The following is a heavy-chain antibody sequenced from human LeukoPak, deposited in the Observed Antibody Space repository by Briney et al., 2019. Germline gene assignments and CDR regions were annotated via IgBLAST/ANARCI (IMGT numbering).Heavy chain of an antibody. CDR2: IYNSWTT. J-gene: IGHJ4*02. CDR1: GGSIMNYY. D-gene: IGHD5-18*01. CDR3: LRDLRGYTYWLGH. V-gene: IGHV4-4*07. Sequence: SETLSLTCTVSGGSIMNYYWSWIRQSAGRGREWIVRIYNSWTTNYNPPLESRVTMSLETCKKQFALANRPVAGAGTGVYYLLRDLRGYTYWLGHWGQGTLVTVSS.